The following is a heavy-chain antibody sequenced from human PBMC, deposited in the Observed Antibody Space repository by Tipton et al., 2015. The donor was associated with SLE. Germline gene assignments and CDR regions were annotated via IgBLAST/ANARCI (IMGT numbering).Heavy chain of an antibody. CDR1: GFTFSNYW. V-gene: IGHV3-7*01. CDR2: IKQDGSER. D-gene: IGHD3-10*01. CDR3: ARPSTTVVPDY. Sequence: SLRLSCAASGFTFSNYWMNWVRQAPGKGLEWVANIKQDGSERYYADSVEGRFAISRDNAKNSLYLQMNSLRAEDTAVYYCARPSTTVVPDYWGRGTLATVSS. J-gene: IGHJ4*02.